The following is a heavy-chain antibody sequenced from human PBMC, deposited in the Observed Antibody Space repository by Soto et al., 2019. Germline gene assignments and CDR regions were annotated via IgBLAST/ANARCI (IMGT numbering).Heavy chain of an antibody. J-gene: IGHJ4*02. CDR1: SASISGYY. CDR3: AREVGASPDYFDF. D-gene: IGHD1-26*01. Sequence: SETLSLTCTVSSASISGYYWNWIRQPPGKGLEWIGYIYYRGSTIYNPSLRSRVTISLDTSKNQFSLKLSSVTTADTAVYYCAREVGASPDYFDFWGQGIQVTVSS. V-gene: IGHV4-59*01. CDR2: IYYRGST.